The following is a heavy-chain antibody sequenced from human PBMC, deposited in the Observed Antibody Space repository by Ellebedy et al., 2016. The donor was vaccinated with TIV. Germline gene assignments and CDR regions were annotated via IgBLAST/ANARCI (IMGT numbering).Heavy chain of an antibody. CDR2: ISTSSSHI. CDR1: GFTFTDYA. Sequence: GESLKISCAASGFTFTDYAMNWVRQAPGKGLEWVSSISTSSSHIFQADSVKGRFTISRDTSKNTLYLQMNSLRAADTAVYYCAKDLYGDYVVDYWGQGTLVTVSS. V-gene: IGHV3-21*04. J-gene: IGHJ4*02. D-gene: IGHD4-17*01. CDR3: AKDLYGDYVVDY.